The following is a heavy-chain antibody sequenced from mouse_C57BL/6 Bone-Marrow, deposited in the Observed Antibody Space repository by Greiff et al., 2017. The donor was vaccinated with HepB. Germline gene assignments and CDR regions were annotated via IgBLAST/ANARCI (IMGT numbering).Heavy chain of an antibody. D-gene: IGHD1-1*01. CDR3: ARTTTVVPRYFDV. Sequence: EVQLQQSGPGMVKPSQSLSLTCTVTGYSITSGYDWHWIRHFPGNKLEWMGYISYSGSTNYNPSLKSRISITHDTSKNHYFLKLNSVTTEDTATYYCARTTTVVPRYFDVWGTGTTVTVSS. V-gene: IGHV3-1*01. CDR1: GYSITSGYD. CDR2: ISYSGST. J-gene: IGHJ1*03.